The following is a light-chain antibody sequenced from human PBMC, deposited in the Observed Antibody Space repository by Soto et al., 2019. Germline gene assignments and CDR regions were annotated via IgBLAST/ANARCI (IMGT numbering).Light chain of an antibody. CDR1: QSISNY. CDR2: AAS. V-gene: IGKV1-39*01. CDR3: QQSFTTPLT. Sequence: DIQMTQSPSSLSASVGARVTITCRASQSISNYLNWYQHKPGKAPKLLIYAASILQSGVPSGFSGSGSGTDFTLTISSLPPEDFATYYCQQSFTTPLTFGGGTKIEIK. J-gene: IGKJ4*01.